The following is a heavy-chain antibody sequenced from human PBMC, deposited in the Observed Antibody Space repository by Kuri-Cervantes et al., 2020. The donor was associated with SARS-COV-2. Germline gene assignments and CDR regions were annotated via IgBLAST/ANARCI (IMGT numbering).Heavy chain of an antibody. CDR3: ARDMTIFGAVTYYFDY. D-gene: IGHD3-3*01. Sequence: GGSLRLSCAASGFTFSSYWMSWVRQAPGKGLEWVANIKQDGSEKYYVDSVKGRFTISRDNAKNSLYLQMNSLRAEDTAVYYCARDMTIFGAVTYYFDYWGQGTLVTVSS. CDR2: IKQDGSEK. J-gene: IGHJ4*02. CDR1: GFTFSSYW. V-gene: IGHV3-7*01.